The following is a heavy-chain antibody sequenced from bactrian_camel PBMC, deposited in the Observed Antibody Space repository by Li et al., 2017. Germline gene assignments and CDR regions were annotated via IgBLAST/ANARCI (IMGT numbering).Heavy chain of an antibody. CDR3: AAAHLRSSGSFCLGAGIINY. V-gene: IGHV3S60*01. CDR1: GLTFDDYI. Sequence: HVQLVESGGGLVQAGGSLRPSCTVSGLTFDDYIMGWFRQAPGKEREAVSCISWGAGNTYYAASAKGRFTISRDNAKNTLYLQMVSLKPEDTAMYYCAAAHLRSSGSFCLGAGIINYWGQGTQVTVS. CDR2: ISWGAGNT. D-gene: IGHD1*01. J-gene: IGHJ4*01.